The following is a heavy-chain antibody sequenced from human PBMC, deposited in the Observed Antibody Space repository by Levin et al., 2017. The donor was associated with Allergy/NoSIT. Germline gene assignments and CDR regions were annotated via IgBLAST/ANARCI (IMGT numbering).Heavy chain of an antibody. Sequence: PGGSLRLSCAASGFTFSSHWMHWVRQVPGKGLVWVSHINTDGTGTSYADSVKGRFTISRDNAKNMLYLQMNSLRAEDTAVYYCARGPFGKDAYWGQGTLVTVSS. CDR3: ARGPFGKDAY. D-gene: IGHD3-16*01. J-gene: IGHJ4*02. CDR1: GFTFSSHW. V-gene: IGHV3-74*01. CDR2: INTDGTGT.